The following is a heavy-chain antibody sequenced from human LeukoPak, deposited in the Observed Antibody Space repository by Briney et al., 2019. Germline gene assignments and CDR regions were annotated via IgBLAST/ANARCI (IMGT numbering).Heavy chain of an antibody. J-gene: IGHJ3*01. CDR2: IYYSGNT. CDR1: GGSISSYY. CDR3: ARTKPLDPFDF. Sequence: SEGLSLTCTVSGGSISSYYWSWIRQPPGKGLEWIGYIYYSGNTYYNPSLTSRVTISVDTSKNQFSLKVNSVTAADTAVYYCARTKPLDPFDFWGQGTLVTVSS. V-gene: IGHV4-59*01.